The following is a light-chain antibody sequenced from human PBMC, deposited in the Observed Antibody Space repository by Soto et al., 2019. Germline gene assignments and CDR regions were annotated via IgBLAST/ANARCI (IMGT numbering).Light chain of an antibody. CDR1: NSNIGSNT. CDR2: SNN. CDR3: ATWDDSLNGYV. V-gene: IGLV1-44*01. J-gene: IGLJ1*01. Sequence: QSVLTQTRSASATPGQRVTISCSGTNSNIGSNTIAWYQQLPGTAPKRLIHSNNQRPSGVPDRFSASKSGTSASLAISGLQSEDEADYYCATWDDSLNGYVFGTGTKVTVL.